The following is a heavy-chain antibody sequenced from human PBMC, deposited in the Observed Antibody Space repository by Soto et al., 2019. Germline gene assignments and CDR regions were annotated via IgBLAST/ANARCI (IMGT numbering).Heavy chain of an antibody. CDR2: INPNSGGT. CDR1: GYTFTSYY. Sequence: ASVKVSCKASGYTFTSYYMHWVRQAPGQGLEWMGWINPNSGGTNYAQKFQGRVTMTRDTSISTAYMELSRLRSDDTAVYYCAGLGRIAAAGTFDYWGQGTLVTVSS. J-gene: IGHJ4*02. CDR3: AGLGRIAAAGTFDY. D-gene: IGHD6-13*01. V-gene: IGHV1-2*02.